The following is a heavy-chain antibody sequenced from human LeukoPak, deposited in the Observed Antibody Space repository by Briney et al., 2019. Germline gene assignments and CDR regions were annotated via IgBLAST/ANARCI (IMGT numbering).Heavy chain of an antibody. D-gene: IGHD2-2*01. J-gene: IGHJ4*02. CDR1: GFTFSSYA. V-gene: IGHV3-23*01. CDR2: ISGSGGST. CDR3: AKVGGLVPAARNPIDY. Sequence: GGSLRLSCAASGFTFSSYAMSWVRQAPGKGLEWVSAISGSGGSTYYADSVKGRFTISRDNSKNTLYLQMNSLRAEDTAAYYCAKVGGLVPAARNPIDYWGQGTLVTVSS.